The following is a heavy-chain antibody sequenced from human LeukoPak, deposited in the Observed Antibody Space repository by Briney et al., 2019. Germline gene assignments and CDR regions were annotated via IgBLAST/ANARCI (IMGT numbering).Heavy chain of an antibody. CDR3: TTLGAFDY. J-gene: IGHJ4*02. CDR2: IKSKTFGGTT. V-gene: IGHV3-15*01. Sequence: GGSLTLSCAASGFTFSNAWMSWVRQPPGKGLEWVGRIKSKTFGGTTHSAAHVKSRFTISRDDSTNTLYLHMNTLNTEDTAIYYCTTLGAFDYWGQGTLVTVSS. D-gene: IGHD3-16*01. CDR1: GFTFSNAW.